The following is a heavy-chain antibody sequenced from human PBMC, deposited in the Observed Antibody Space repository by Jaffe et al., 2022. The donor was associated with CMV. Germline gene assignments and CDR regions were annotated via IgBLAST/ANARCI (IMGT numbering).Heavy chain of an antibody. Sequence: EVQLVESGGGLIQPGGSLRLSCAASGFTVSSNYMSWVRQAPGKGLEWVSVIYSGGSTYYADSVKGRFTISRDNSKNTLYLQMNSLRAEDTAVYYCASRLFPDFWSGYYTGGYYYYGMDVWGQGTTVTVSS. CDR2: IYSGGST. CDR3: ASRLFPDFWSGYYTGGYYYYGMDV. D-gene: IGHD3-3*01. J-gene: IGHJ6*02. CDR1: GFTVSSNY. V-gene: IGHV3-53*01.